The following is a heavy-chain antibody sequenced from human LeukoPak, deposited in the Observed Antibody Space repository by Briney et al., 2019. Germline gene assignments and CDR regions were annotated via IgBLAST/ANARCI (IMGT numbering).Heavy chain of an antibody. J-gene: IGHJ4*02. Sequence: GGSLRLSCAASGFTFSSYEMNWVRQAPGKGLEWVSYISSSGSTIYYADSVKGRFTISRDNGKNSLYLQMNRLRAEDTAVYYCARGAMIGGYWGQGTLVTVSS. CDR1: GFTFSSYE. V-gene: IGHV3-48*03. CDR3: ARGAMIGGY. D-gene: IGHD3-22*01. CDR2: ISSSGSTI.